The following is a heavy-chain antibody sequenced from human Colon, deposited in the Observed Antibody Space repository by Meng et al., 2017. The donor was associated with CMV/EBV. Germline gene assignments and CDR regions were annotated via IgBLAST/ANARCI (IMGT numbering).Heavy chain of an antibody. D-gene: IGHD6-6*01. CDR1: GFTFSSYA. V-gene: IGHV3-30*04. CDR3: ARVGDMRAARAYYYYYGMDV. J-gene: IGHJ6*02. Sequence: GGSLRLSCAASGFTFSSYAMHWVRQAPGKGLEWVAVISYDGSNKYYADSVKGRFTISRDNSKNTLYLQMNSLRAEDTAVYYCARVGDMRAARAYYYYYGMDVWGQGTTVTVSS. CDR2: ISYDGSNK.